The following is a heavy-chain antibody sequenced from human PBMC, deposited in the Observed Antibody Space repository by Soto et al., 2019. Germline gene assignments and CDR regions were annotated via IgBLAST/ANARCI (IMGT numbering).Heavy chain of an antibody. CDR3: ARGKSQWGGDKRPRVNMDV. D-gene: IGHD3-16*01. CDR1: GGTFSSYA. CDR2: IIPIFGTA. J-gene: IGHJ6*02. Sequence: QVQLVQSGAEVKKPGSSVKVSCKASGGTFSSYAISWVRQAPGQGLEWMGGIIPIFGTANYAQKFQGRVTITADESTSTAYMELSSLRSEDTAVYYCARGKSQWGGDKRPRVNMDVWGQGTTVTVSS. V-gene: IGHV1-69*12.